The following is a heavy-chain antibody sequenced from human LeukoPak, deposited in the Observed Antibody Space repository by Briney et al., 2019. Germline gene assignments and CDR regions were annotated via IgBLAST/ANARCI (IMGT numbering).Heavy chain of an antibody. D-gene: IGHD5-18*01. J-gene: IGHJ4*02. CDR2: INQNGNEK. V-gene: IGHV3-7*01. CDR3: VLGYSYGYLFDY. Sequence: GSLRLSCAASGFTFSGSWMSWVRQAPGKGLEWVAIINQNGNEKYYVDSVKGRFTISRDNAKDSLSLQMNSLRAEDTAVYYCVLGYSYGYLFDYWGQGTLVTVSS. CDR1: GFTFSGSW.